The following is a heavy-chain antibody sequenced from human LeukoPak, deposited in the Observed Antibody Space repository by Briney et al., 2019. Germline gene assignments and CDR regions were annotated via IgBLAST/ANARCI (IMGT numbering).Heavy chain of an antibody. V-gene: IGHV4-59*01. D-gene: IGHD3-9*01. Sequence: PSETLSLTCTVSGGSISPYYWSWIRQPPGKGLEWIGYIYYSGSTNYSPSLKSRVTISLDTSKNQFSLKLTSVTAADTAVYYCARSTWLLVKWGQGTLVTVSS. CDR1: GGSISPYY. CDR3: ARSTWLLVK. CDR2: IYYSGST. J-gene: IGHJ4*02.